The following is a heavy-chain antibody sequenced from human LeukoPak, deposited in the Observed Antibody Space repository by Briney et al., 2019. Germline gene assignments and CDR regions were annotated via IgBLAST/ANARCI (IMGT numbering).Heavy chain of an antibody. D-gene: IGHD1-1*01. CDR1: GGSISSSSYY. CDR2: IYYSGST. V-gene: IGHV4-39*02. Sequence: PSETLSLTCTVSGGSISSSSYYWGWIRQPPGKGLEWIGRIYYSGSTYYNASLKSRVTISVDKSKHHFSLKLSSVTAADTAVYYCARVRTGKTHWYFDLWGRGTLVTVSS. CDR3: ARVRTGKTHWYFDL. J-gene: IGHJ2*01.